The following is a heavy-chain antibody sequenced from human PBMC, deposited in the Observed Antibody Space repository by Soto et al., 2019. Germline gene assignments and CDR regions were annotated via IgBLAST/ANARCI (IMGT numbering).Heavy chain of an antibody. Sequence: GGSLRLSCAASGFTFSNYWMNWVRQAPGKGLEWVANIKQDGSEKNYVDSVKGRFTISRDNAKNSLYLQMNSLSAEDTAVFYYAKDGLVDSSGYFSDVYSVQGPRVTVS. V-gene: IGHV3-7*03. J-gene: IGHJ4*02. D-gene: IGHD3-22*01. CDR3: AKDGLVDSSGYFSDVY. CDR2: IKQDGSEK. CDR1: GFTFSNYW.